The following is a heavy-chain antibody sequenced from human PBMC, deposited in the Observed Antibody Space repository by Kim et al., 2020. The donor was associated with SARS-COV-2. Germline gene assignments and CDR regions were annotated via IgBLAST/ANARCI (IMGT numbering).Heavy chain of an antibody. J-gene: IGHJ5*02. V-gene: IGHV4-30-2*01. CDR1: GGSISSGGYS. D-gene: IGHD2-15*01. CDR2: IYHSGST. Sequence: SETLSLTCAVSGGSISSGGYSWSWIRQPPGKGLEWIGYIYHSGSTYYNPSLKSRVTISVDRSKNQFSLKLSSVTAADTAVYYCARGQGYCSGGSCYRPHLGFDPWGQGTLVTVSS. CDR3: ARGQGYCSGGSCYRPHLGFDP.